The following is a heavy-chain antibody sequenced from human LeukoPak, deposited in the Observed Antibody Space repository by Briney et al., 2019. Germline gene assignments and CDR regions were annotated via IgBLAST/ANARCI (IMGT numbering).Heavy chain of an antibody. D-gene: IGHD1-26*01. CDR3: ARAEYSGIYYLHY. J-gene: IGHJ4*02. Sequence: PSETLSLTCTVSGGSISSSSYYWGWIRQPPGKGLEWIGSIYYSGSTYYNPSLKSRVTISVDTSKNQFSLKMPSVTAADTAVYYCARAEYSGIYYLHYWGQGTLVTVSS. CDR1: GGSISSSSYY. CDR2: IYYSGST. V-gene: IGHV4-39*07.